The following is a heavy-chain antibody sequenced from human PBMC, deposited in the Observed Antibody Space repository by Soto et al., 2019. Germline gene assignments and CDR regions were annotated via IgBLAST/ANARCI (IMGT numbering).Heavy chain of an antibody. Sequence: EAQLVESGGGLVKPGGSLRVSCAASGFNFSTYTMNWVRQAPGKGLEWVSSISGNNVYLYYAYSVKGRFSISRDNAKNSLPLQMTSLRAEDTAIYYCARDRCSSGSCYRTYAFDTWGRGTLVSVSS. CDR1: GFNFSTYT. J-gene: IGHJ3*02. D-gene: IGHD2-15*01. CDR3: ARDRCSSGSCYRTYAFDT. V-gene: IGHV3-21*01. CDR2: ISGNNVYL.